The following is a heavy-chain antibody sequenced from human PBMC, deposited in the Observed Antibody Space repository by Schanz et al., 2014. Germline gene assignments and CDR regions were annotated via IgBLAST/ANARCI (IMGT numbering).Heavy chain of an antibody. V-gene: IGHV3-23*01. CDR1: GLIFSNYV. D-gene: IGHD1-1*01. Sequence: EVQLMESGGGLVQPGGSLRLSCAVSGLIFSNYVMSWVRQAPGKGLEWVSTIGTSGGTNYAESVKGRFTISRDNSKNTLYLQMNSLRAEDTAVYFCAKIERNEDWGQGTLVTVSS. J-gene: IGHJ4*02. CDR2: IGTSGGT. CDR3: AKIERNED.